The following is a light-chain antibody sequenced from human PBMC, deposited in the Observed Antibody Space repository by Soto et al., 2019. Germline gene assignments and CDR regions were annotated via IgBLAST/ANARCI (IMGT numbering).Light chain of an antibody. Sequence: QSALTQPASVSGSPGQSITISCTGNSSDVGSYNLVSWYQQHPGKAPKLMIYEGSKRPSGVSNRFSGSKSGNTASLTISGLQAEDEADYYCCSYACSSTVVFCGGTKLTVL. CDR3: CSYACSSTVV. CDR1: SSDVGSYNL. J-gene: IGLJ2*01. CDR2: EGS. V-gene: IGLV2-23*01.